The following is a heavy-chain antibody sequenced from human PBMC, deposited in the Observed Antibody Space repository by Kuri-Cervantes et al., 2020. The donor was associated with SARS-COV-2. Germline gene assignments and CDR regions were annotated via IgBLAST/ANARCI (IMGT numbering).Heavy chain of an antibody. CDR2: IIPILGIA. CDR1: GGTFSSYA. V-gene: IGHV1-69*10. CDR3: ARGADYYGMDV. D-gene: IGHD1-26*01. Sequence: SVKVSCKASGGTFSSYAISWVRQAPGQGLEWMGGIIPILGIANYAQKFQGRVTITADTSTSTAYMELRSLRSDDTAVYNCARGADYYGMDVWGQGTTVNVSS. J-gene: IGHJ6*01.